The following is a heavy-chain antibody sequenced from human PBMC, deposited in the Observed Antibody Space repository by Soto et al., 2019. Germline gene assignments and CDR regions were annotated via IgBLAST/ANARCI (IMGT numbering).Heavy chain of an antibody. CDR3: ARALTPTDY. D-gene: IGHD3-9*01. Sequence: ASVKVSCKASGYTFTNYGVSWVRQAPGQGLEWMGWIGGYKGNTNYAQKLQGRVTMTTDTSTSTAYMELSSLRSEDTAVYYCARALTPTDYWGQGTLVTVSS. J-gene: IGHJ4*02. V-gene: IGHV1-18*01. CDR2: IGGYKGNT. CDR1: GYTFTNYG.